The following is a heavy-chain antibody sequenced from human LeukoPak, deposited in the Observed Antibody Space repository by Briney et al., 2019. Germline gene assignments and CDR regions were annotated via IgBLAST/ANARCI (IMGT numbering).Heavy chain of an antibody. CDR3: ARGVVGARFDP. J-gene: IGHJ5*02. D-gene: IGHD1-26*01. CDR1: GFTFSSYW. V-gene: IGHV3-74*01. Sequence: GGSLRLSCAASGFTFSSYWMHWVRQAPGKGLLCVSRINSDGSSTIYADSVKGRFTISRGSAKNTLYLQMNSLRAEDTAVYYCARGVVGARFDPWGQGTLVTVSS. CDR2: INSDGSST.